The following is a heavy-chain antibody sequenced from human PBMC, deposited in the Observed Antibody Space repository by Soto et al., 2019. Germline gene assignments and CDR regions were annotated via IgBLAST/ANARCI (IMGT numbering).Heavy chain of an antibody. D-gene: IGHD2-21*02. CDR2: ISWNSGSI. CDR1: GFTFDDYA. J-gene: IGHJ4*02. Sequence: GGSLRLSCAASGFTFDDYAMHWVRQAPGKGLEWVSGISWNSGSIGYADSVKGRFTISRDNAKNSLYLQMNSLRAEDTALYYCAKDLYGGNSEGFDYWGQGTLVTVSS. CDR3: AKDLYGGNSEGFDY. V-gene: IGHV3-9*01.